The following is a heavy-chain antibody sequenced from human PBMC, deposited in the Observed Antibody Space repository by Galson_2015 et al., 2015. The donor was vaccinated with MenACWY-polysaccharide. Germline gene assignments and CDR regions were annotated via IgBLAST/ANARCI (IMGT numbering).Heavy chain of an antibody. CDR3: ANYYYDFWSGYRGPFDY. D-gene: IGHD3-3*01. CDR2: ISGSGGST. J-gene: IGHJ4*02. V-gene: IGHV3-23*01. CDR1: GFTFSSYA. Sequence: SLRLSCAASGFTFSSYAMSWVRQAPGKGLEWVSAISGSGGSTYYADSVKGRFTISRDNSKNTLYLQMNSLRAEDTAVYYCANYYYDFWSGYRGPFDYWGQGTLVTVSS.